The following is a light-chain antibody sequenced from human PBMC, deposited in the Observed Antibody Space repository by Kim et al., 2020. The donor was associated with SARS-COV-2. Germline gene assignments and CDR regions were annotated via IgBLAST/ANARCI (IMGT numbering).Light chain of an antibody. V-gene: IGLV6-57*04. J-gene: IGLJ7*01. CDR1: SGSIASSY. CDR2: EDN. Sequence: NFMLSQPHSVSESPGKTVTISCTRSSGSIASSYVQWYQQRPGSAPSIVVYEDNLRPSGVPDRFSGSMDSSSNSASLTISGLRTEDEADYFCQSYDSSNVIFGGGTQLTVL. CDR3: QSYDSSNVI.